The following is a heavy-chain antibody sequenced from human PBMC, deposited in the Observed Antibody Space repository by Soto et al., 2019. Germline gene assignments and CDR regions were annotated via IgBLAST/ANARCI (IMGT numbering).Heavy chain of an antibody. D-gene: IGHD3-10*01. J-gene: IGHJ3*02. CDR2: IYYSGGT. V-gene: IGHV4-61*01. CDR1: GGSVSSGSYY. Sequence: SETLSLTCTVSGGSVSSGSYYWSWIRQPPGKGLEWIGYIYYSGGTNYNPSLKSRVTISVDTSKNQFSLKLSSVTAADTAVYYCARDKVEGGSGAFDIWGQGTMVTVSS. CDR3: ARDKVEGGSGAFDI.